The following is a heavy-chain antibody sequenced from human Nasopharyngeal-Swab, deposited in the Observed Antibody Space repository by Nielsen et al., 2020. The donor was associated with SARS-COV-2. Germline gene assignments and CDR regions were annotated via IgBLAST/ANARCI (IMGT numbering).Heavy chain of an antibody. CDR3: ARRSREYYYGSGSYYNGYYYGMDV. CDR1: GGSISSYH. D-gene: IGHD3-10*01. V-gene: IGHV4-34*01. J-gene: IGHJ6*02. Sequence: SETLSLTCTVSGGSISSYHWSWIRQPPGKGLEWIGEINHSGSTNYNPSLKSRVTISVDTSKNQFSLKLSSVTAADTAVYYCARRSREYYYGSGSYYNGYYYGMDVWGQGTTVTVSS. CDR2: INHSGST.